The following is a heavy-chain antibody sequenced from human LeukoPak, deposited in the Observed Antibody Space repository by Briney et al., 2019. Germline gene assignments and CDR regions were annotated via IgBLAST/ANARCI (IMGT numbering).Heavy chain of an antibody. Sequence: SETLSLTCAVYGGSFSGYYWSWIRQPPGKGLEWIGEINHSGTTNYNPSLKSRVTISVDTSKNQFSLKLSSVTAADTAVYYCARHTYYYDSSGESATHFDYWGQGTLVTVSS. CDR1: GGSFSGYY. J-gene: IGHJ4*02. V-gene: IGHV4-34*01. CDR3: ARHTYYYDSSGESATHFDY. CDR2: INHSGTT. D-gene: IGHD3-22*01.